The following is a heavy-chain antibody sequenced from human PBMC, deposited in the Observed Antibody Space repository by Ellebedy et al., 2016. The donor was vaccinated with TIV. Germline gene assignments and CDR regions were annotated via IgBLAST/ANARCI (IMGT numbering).Heavy chain of an antibody. CDR2: IKSKTDGGTI. CDR3: TTYYDSYYFDY. CDR1: GFTFSNAW. Sequence: GGFLRLSXAASGFTFSNAWMSWVRQAPGKGLEWVGRIKSKTDGGTIDHAAPVKGRFTTSRDDSKNTLYLQMNSLKTEDTAVYYCTTYYDSYYFDYWGQGTLVTVSS. J-gene: IGHJ4*02. V-gene: IGHV3-15*01. D-gene: IGHD3-22*01.